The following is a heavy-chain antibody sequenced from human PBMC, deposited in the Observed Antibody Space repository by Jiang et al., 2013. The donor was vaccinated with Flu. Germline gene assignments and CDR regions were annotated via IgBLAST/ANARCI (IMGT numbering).Heavy chain of an antibody. V-gene: IGHV7-4-1*02. CDR3: ARCTYYYDSSGYYQHSFDY. Sequence: EWMGWINTNTGNPTYAQGFTGRFVFSLDTSVSTAYLQISSLKAEDTAVYYCARCTYYYDSSGYYQHSFDYWGQGTLVTVSS. CDR2: INTNTGNP. J-gene: IGHJ4*02. D-gene: IGHD3-22*01.